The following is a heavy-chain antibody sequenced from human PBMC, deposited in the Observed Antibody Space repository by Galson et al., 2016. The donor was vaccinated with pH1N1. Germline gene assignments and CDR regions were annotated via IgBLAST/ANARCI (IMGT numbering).Heavy chain of an antibody. V-gene: IGHV4-59*11. CDR2: IYYSGST. CDR3: ARTPSYYDSWRGYGYYFDS. D-gene: IGHD3-3*01. J-gene: IGHJ4*02. CDR1: GGSFSNQY. Sequence: LSFTCTVSGGSFSNQYWSWIRQPPGKGLEWIGYIYYSGSTNYNPSLKSRVTISVDTSKKHFSLKLSSVTAADTAIYYCARTPSYYDSWRGYGYYFDSWGQGTRVTVSS.